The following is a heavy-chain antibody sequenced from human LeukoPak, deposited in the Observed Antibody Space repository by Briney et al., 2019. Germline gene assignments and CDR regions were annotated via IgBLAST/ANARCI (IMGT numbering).Heavy chain of an antibody. J-gene: IGHJ3*02. D-gene: IGHD6-13*01. CDR2: ISAYNGNT. Sequence: ASVKVSCKASGYTLTSYVISWVRQAPGQGLECMGWISAYNGNTNYAQKLQGRVTMTTGTSTSTAYMELRSLTSDDTAMYYCAREYSSTWYDAFDIWGQGTMVTVSS. CDR3: AREYSSTWYDAFDI. V-gene: IGHV1-18*01. CDR1: GYTLTSYV.